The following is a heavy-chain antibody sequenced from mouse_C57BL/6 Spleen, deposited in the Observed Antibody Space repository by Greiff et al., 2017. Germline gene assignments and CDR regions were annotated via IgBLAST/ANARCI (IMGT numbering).Heavy chain of an antibody. CDR2: INPNYGTT. CDR1: GYSFTDYN. CDR3: AHITTVVATRGAMDD. Sequence: VHVKQSGPELVKPGASVKISCKASGYSFTDYNMNWVKQSNGKSLEWIGVINPNYGTTSYNQKFKGKATLTVDQSSSTAYMQLNSLTSEDSAVYYCAHITTVVATRGAMDDWGQGTSVTVSS. V-gene: IGHV1-39*01. J-gene: IGHJ4*01. D-gene: IGHD1-1*01.